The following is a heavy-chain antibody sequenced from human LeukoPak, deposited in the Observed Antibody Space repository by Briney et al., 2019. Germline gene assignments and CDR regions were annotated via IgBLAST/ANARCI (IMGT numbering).Heavy chain of an antibody. J-gene: IGHJ3*02. D-gene: IGHD2-15*01. Sequence: GESLKISCKGSGYRFSNYWIAWVRQMPGKGLEWMGVIYPVDSDTRFSPSFEGRVTISVDKSISNAYLQWSSLKASATAMYYCARRTIYSDAFDIWGQGTMVTVSS. CDR1: GYRFSNYW. V-gene: IGHV5-51*01. CDR3: ARRTIYSDAFDI. CDR2: IYPVDSDT.